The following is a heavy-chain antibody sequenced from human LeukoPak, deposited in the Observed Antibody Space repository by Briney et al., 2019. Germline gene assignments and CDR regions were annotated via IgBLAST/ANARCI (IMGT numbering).Heavy chain of an antibody. D-gene: IGHD6-19*01. J-gene: IGHJ4*02. Sequence: SETLSLTCAVYGGSFSGYYWSWIRQPPGKGLEWIGEINHSGSTNYNPSLKSRVTISVDTSKNQFSLKLSSVTAADTAVYYCVRDRGSGWSFDSWGQGTLVTVSS. V-gene: IGHV4-34*01. CDR3: VRDRGSGWSFDS. CDR1: GGSFSGYY. CDR2: INHSGST.